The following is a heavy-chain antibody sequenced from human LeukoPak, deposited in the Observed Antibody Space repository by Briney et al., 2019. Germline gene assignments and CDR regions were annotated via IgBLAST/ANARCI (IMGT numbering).Heavy chain of an antibody. CDR2: IYTSGST. CDR1: GGSICIYH. CDR3: ARDNRVAGYDY. V-gene: IGHV4-4*07. D-gene: IGHD6-19*01. J-gene: IGHJ4*02. Sequence: PSETLSLTCTVSGGSICIYHWSCMRQPAGKGLEWIGHIYTSGSTNYNPSLKSRVTMLENTSKNQFFLKLSPATAADTAVYYCARDNRVAGYDYWGQGTLVTVSS.